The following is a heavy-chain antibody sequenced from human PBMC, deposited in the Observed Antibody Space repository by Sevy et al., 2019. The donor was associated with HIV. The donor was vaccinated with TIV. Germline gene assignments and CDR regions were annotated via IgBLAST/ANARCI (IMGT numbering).Heavy chain of an antibody. D-gene: IGHD3-10*01. J-gene: IGHJ4*02. CDR1: GFTFSDYY. Sequence: GGSLRLSCAASGFTFSDYYMSWIRQAPGKGLEWVSYISSSGSTIYYASSVKGRFTISRDNAKNSLYLQMNSLRAEDTAVYYCAFAGGWFGELFQRVFGYWGQGTLVTVSS. V-gene: IGHV3-11*04. CDR3: AFAGGWFGELFQRVFGY. CDR2: ISSSGSTI.